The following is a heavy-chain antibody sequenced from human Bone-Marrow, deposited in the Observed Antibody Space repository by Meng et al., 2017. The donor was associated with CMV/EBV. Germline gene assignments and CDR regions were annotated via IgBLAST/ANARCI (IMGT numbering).Heavy chain of an antibody. J-gene: IGHJ4*02. V-gene: IGHV3-7*01. CDR2: IKQDGSEK. Sequence: GESLKISCAASGLTFSSYWMSWVRQAPGKGLEWVANIKQDGSEKNYVDSVKGRFTISRDNAKNSLYLQMNSLRAEDTAVYYCARGLTRSDYWGQGTLVTVSS. D-gene: IGHD1-14*01. CDR1: GLTFSSYW. CDR3: ARGLTRSDY.